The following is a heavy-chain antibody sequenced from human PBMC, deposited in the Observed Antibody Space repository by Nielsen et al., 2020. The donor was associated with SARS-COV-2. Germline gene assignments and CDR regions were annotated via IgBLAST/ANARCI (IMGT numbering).Heavy chain of an antibody. CDR3: ARVEWEPLGSYFDY. Sequence: SVKVSCKASGGTFSSYAISWVRQAPGQGLEWMGGIIPIFGTANYAQKFQGRVTITADKSTSTAYMELSSLRSEDTAVHYCARVEWEPLGSYFDYWGQGTLVTVSS. J-gene: IGHJ4*02. CDR1: GGTFSSYA. CDR2: IIPIFGTA. V-gene: IGHV1-69*06. D-gene: IGHD1-26*01.